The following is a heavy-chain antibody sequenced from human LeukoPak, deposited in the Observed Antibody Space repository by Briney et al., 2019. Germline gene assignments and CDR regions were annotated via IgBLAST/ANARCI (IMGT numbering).Heavy chain of an antibody. CDR1: GFTFSSYA. D-gene: IGHD2-15*01. Sequence: GGSLRLSCAASGFTFSSYAMHWVRQAPGKGLEWVAVISYDGSNKYYADSVKGRFTISRDNSKNTLYLQMNSLRAEDTAVYYCASGPRGNIVVVVAADYWGQGTLVTVSS. CDR3: ASGPRGNIVVVVAADY. V-gene: IGHV3-30-3*01. J-gene: IGHJ4*02. CDR2: ISYDGSNK.